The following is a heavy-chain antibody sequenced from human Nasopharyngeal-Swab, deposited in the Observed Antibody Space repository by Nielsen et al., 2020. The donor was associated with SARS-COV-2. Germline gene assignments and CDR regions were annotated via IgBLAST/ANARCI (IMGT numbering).Heavy chain of an antibody. Sequence: VRQAPGKGLEGVSYIGSSGSTIYYADSVKGRFTISRDNAKNSLYLQMNSLRDEDTAVYYCARDRGGLLWCGELPTYFDYWGQGTLVTVSS. V-gene: IGHV3-48*03. CDR2: IGSSGSTI. CDR3: ARDRGGLLWCGELPTYFDY. J-gene: IGHJ4*02. D-gene: IGHD3-10*01.